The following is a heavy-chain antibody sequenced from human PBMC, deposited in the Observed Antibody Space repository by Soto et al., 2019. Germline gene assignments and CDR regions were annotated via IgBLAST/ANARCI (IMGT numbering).Heavy chain of an antibody. CDR2: INAGNGNT. D-gene: IGHD6-19*01. CDR3: ARYYSSGWYGWFDP. Sequence: GASVKVSCKASGYTFTGYAVHWVRQAPGQRLEWMGWINAGNGNTKYSQKFQGRVTITRDTSTSTVYMELSSLRSEDTAVYYCARYYSSGWYGWFDPWGQGTPVTVSS. J-gene: IGHJ5*02. CDR1: GYTFTGYA. V-gene: IGHV1-3*01.